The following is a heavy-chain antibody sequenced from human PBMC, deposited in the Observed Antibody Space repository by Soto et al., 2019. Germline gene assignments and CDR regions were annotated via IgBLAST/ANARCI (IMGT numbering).Heavy chain of an antibody. Sequence: ASVKVSCKASGYTFTSYAMHWVRQAPGQRLEWMGWINAGNGNTKYSQKFQGRVTITRDTSASTAYMELSSLRSEDTAVYYCARDGGYCSGGSCYSDYYYGMDVWGQGTTVTVSS. CDR3: ARDGGYCSGGSCYSDYYYGMDV. CDR1: GYTFTSYA. V-gene: IGHV1-3*01. CDR2: INAGNGNT. J-gene: IGHJ6*02. D-gene: IGHD2-15*01.